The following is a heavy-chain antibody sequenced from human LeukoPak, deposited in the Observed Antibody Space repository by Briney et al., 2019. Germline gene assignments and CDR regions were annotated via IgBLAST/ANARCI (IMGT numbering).Heavy chain of an antibody. CDR3: ARDVGVWGSYRFFPFDY. V-gene: IGHV1-18*01. Sequence: ASVKVSCKASGYTFTSYGISWVRQAPGQGLEWIGWISAYNGNTNYAQKLQGRVTMTTDTSTSTAYMELRSLRSDDTAVYYCARDVGVWGSYRFFPFDYWGQGTLVTVSS. D-gene: IGHD3-16*02. J-gene: IGHJ4*02. CDR2: ISAYNGNT. CDR1: GYTFTSYG.